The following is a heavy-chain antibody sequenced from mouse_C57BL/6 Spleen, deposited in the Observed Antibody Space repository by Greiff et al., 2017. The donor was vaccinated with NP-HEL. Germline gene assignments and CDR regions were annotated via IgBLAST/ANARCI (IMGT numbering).Heavy chain of an antibody. D-gene: IGHD2-1*01. J-gene: IGHJ4*01. Sequence: QVQLKQPGAELVRPGSSVKLSCKASGYTFTSYWMHWVKQRPIQGLEWIGNIDPSDSETHYNQKFKDKATLTVDKSSSTAYMQLSSLTSEDSAVYYCARSYGNYGAMDYWGQGTSVTVSS. CDR2: IDPSDSET. CDR3: ARSYGNYGAMDY. CDR1: GYTFTSYW. V-gene: IGHV1-52*01.